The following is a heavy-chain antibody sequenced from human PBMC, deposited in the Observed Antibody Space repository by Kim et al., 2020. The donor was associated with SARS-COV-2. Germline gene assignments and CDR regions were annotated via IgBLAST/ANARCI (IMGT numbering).Heavy chain of an antibody. CDR1: GFTFDDYG. V-gene: IGHV3-20*01. J-gene: IGHJ4*02. Sequence: GGSLRLSCAASGFTFDDYGMSWVRQAPGKGLEWVSGINWNGGSTGYADSVKGRFTISRDNAKNSLYLQMNSLRAEDTALYHCAGGLPAATFSWFRGFDYWGQGALVTVSS. D-gene: IGHD2-2*01. CDR2: INWNGGST. CDR3: AGGLPAATFSWFRGFDY.